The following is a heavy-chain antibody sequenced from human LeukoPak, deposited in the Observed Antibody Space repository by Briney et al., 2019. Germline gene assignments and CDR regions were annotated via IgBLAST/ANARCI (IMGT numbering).Heavy chain of an antibody. CDR1: GYTFTGYY. V-gene: IGHV1-2*02. CDR2: INPNSGGT. CDR3: ARGNFGRSYNWFDP. D-gene: IGHD3-10*01. J-gene: IGHJ5*02. Sequence: GASVKVSCKGSGYTFTGYYMHWVRQAPGQGLEWMGWINPNSGGTNFAQKFQGRVTMTRDTSISTAFMELSMLRSDDTAVYYCARGNFGRSYNWFDPWGQGTLVTVSS.